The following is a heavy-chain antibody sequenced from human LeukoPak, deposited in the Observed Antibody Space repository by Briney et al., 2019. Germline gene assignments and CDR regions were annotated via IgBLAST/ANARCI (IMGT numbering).Heavy chain of an antibody. J-gene: IGHJ4*02. CDR2: IYDSGST. Sequence: SETLSLTCTVSVGSISSYYWSWIREPPGKGLGWTGYIYDSGSTNYNPSIKSRVTISVDTFKNQISLKLSSMTAADTAVNYCARQAGYWSGGSCSKTRSFDYWGQGTLVTVSS. CDR1: VGSISSYY. V-gene: IGHV4-59*08. D-gene: IGHD2-15*01. CDR3: ARQAGYWSGGSCSKTRSFDY.